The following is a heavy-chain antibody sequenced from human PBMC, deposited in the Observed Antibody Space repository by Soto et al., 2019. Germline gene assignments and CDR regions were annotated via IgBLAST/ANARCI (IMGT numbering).Heavy chain of an antibody. CDR1: GFVFRTSS. CDR2: ISPSSTYI. J-gene: IGHJ4*02. Sequence: EVQLVESGGGLVKPGGSLRLSCETSGFVFRTSSMNWVRQAPGKGLEWVSSISPSSTYIYYADSVKGRFTISRDNAKSSLFLQVNSLRAEDTAMYYCSRGGGYVSGTRPRHSWGQGTLVTVSA. D-gene: IGHD3-10*01. CDR3: SRGGGYVSGTRPRHS. V-gene: IGHV3-21*01.